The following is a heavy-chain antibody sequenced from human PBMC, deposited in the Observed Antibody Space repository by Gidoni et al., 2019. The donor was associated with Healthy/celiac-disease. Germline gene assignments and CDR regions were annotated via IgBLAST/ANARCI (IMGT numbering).Heavy chain of an antibody. Sequence: QVQRVQSGAEVTTPGASVTVSCTASGYTFTSYDINWVRQATGQGLEWMGWMNHNSGNTGYAQKFQGRVTMNRNTSISTAYMELSSLRSEATVVYYCARATDYSNYEDYWGQGTLVTVSS. V-gene: IGHV1-8*01. J-gene: IGHJ4*02. CDR3: ARATDYSNYEDY. CDR2: MNHNSGNT. D-gene: IGHD4-4*01. CDR1: GYTFTSYD.